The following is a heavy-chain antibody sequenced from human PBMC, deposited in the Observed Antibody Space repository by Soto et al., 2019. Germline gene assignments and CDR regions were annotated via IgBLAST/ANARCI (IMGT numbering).Heavy chain of an antibody. CDR2: MSSDGSST. D-gene: IGHD4-17*01. Sequence: EVQLVESGGDLVQPGGSLRLSCAASGFTFSTYWMHWVRQVPGKGPEWVSRMSSDGSSTAYADSVRGRFIISRDNAKNTLYLQMNSLRVDDTAVYYCARGTVRDHDFGDHCGVGTLVAVSS. V-gene: IGHV3-74*01. CDR3: ARGTVRDHDFGDH. CDR1: GFTFSTYW. J-gene: IGHJ4*02.